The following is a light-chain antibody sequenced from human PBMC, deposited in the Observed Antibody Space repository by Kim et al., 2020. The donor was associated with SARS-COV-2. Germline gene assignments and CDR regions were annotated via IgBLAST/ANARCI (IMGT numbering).Light chain of an antibody. Sequence: YGGERVTTTCGASEVIGSYSAWYQQTAGKAPKLIIDHASTLQGGVPSRFSGSGSAADFLTINSIQPDDDFATYYCQHVNSYPTFGPGTKVDIK. CDR1: EVIGSY. V-gene: IGKV1-9*01. J-gene: IGKJ3*01. CDR3: QHVNSYPT. CDR2: HAS.